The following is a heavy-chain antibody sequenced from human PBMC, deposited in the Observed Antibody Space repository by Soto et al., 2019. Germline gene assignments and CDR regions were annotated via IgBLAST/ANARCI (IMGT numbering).Heavy chain of an antibody. CDR3: AAETHYYDSSGYYSSSDY. Sequence: EASVKVSCKASGFTFTSSAVQWVRQARGQRLEWIGWIVVGSGNTNYAQKFQERVTITRDMSTSTAYMELSSLRSEDTAVYYCAAETHYYDSSGYYSSSDYWGQGTLVTVSS. CDR2: IVVGSGNT. CDR1: GFTFTSSA. D-gene: IGHD3-22*01. V-gene: IGHV1-58*01. J-gene: IGHJ4*02.